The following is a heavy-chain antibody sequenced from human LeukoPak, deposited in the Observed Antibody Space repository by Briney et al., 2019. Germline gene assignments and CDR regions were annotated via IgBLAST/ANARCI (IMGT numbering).Heavy chain of an antibody. CDR1: GGSISSSSYY. J-gene: IGHJ1*01. CDR3: ARGGSRQYFQH. CDR2: IYYSGST. D-gene: IGHD6-25*01. V-gene: IGHV4-39*07. Sequence: SETLSLTCTVSGGSISSSSYYWGWIRQPPGKGLEWIGSIYYSGSTYYNPSLKSRVTISVDTSKNQFSLKLSSVTAADTAVYYCARGGSRQYFQHWGQGTLVTVSS.